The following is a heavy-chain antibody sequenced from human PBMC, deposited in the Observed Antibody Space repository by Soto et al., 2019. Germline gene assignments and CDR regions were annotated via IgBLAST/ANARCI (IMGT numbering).Heavy chain of an antibody. D-gene: IGHD5-12*01. CDR2: IYYSGST. V-gene: IGHV4-30-4*01. Sequence: SETLSLTCTVSGGSIISGDSYCICIRQPPWKGLELIGYIYYSGSTYYNPSLKSRVTISVDTSKNQFSLKLSSVTAADTAVYYCARDRGGYERIDYWGQGTLVTVSS. CDR3: ARDRGGYERIDY. CDR1: GGSIISGDSY. J-gene: IGHJ4*02.